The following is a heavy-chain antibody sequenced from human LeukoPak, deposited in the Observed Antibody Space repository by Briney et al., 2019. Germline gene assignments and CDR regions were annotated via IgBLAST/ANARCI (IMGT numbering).Heavy chain of an antibody. CDR1: GGSFSGYY. V-gene: IGHV4-34*01. D-gene: IGHD3-22*01. CDR2: INHSGST. J-gene: IGHJ4*02. CDR3: ARAGYYYDGSGYYRLDY. Sequence: PSETLSLTCAVYGGSFSGYYWSWIRQPPGKGLEWIGEINHSGSTNYNPSLKSRVTISVDTSKNQFSLKLSSVTAADTAVYYCARAGYYYDGSGYYRLDYWGQGTLVTVSS.